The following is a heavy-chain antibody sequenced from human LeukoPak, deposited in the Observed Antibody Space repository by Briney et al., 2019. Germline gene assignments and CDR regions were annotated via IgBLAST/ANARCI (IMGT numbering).Heavy chain of an antibody. CDR3: ARGGRASYYDILTGYYEYYFDY. CDR1: GFTVSSNY. J-gene: IGHJ4*02. D-gene: IGHD3-9*01. CDR2: IYSGGST. V-gene: IGHV3-66*01. Sequence: GGSLRLSCAASGFTVSSNYMSWVRQAPGKGLEWVSVIYSGGSTYYADSVKGRFTISRDNSKNTLYLQMNSLRAEDTAVYYCARGGRASYYDILTGYYEYYFDYWGQGTLVTVSS.